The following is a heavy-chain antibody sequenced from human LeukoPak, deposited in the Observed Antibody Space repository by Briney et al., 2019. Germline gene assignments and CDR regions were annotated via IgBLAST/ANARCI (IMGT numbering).Heavy chain of an antibody. V-gene: IGHV3-23*01. CDR3: ARDFSGNNDD. CDR2: FITGGIST. Sequence: QPGGSLRLSCAASGLTISSSGVSWVRQAPGKGLEWVSGFITGGISTYYADSVKGRFTISRDNTKNTVFLQMNNLRAEDTAIYYCARDFSGNNDDWGLGTLVTVSS. D-gene: IGHD1-26*01. CDR1: GLTISSSG. J-gene: IGHJ4*02.